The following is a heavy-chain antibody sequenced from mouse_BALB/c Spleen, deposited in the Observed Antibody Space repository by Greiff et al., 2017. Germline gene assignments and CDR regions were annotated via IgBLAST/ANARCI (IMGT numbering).Heavy chain of an antibody. CDR1: GFTFSDYY. J-gene: IGHJ3*01. D-gene: IGHD2-14*01. CDR3: ARDRNYRYPWFAY. V-gene: IGHV5-4*02. Sequence: EVKLMESGGGLVKPGGSLKLSCAASGFTFSDYYMYWVRQTPEKRLEWVATISDGGSYTYYPDSVKGRFTISRDNAKNNLYLQMSSLKSEDTAMYYCARDRNYRYPWFAYWGQGTLVTVSA. CDR2: ISDGGSYT.